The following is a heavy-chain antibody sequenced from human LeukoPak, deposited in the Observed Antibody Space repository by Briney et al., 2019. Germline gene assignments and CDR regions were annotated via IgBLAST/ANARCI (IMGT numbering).Heavy chain of an antibody. CDR1: GGSISSYY. CDR2: IYYSGST. D-gene: IGHD3-9*01. CDR3: AREGISYYDILTGYHYGMDV. Sequence: SETLSLTCTVSGGSISSYYWSWIRQPPGKGLEWIGYIYYSGSTNYNPSLKSRVTISVDTPKNQFSLKLSSVTAADTAVYYCAREGISYYDILTGYHYGMDVWGQGTTVTVSS. V-gene: IGHV4-59*01. J-gene: IGHJ6*02.